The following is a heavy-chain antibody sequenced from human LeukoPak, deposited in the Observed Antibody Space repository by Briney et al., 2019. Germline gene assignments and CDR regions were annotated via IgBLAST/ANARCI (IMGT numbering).Heavy chain of an antibody. CDR1: GGSISSSSYY. CDR2: IYYSGST. J-gene: IGHJ5*02. V-gene: IGHV4-39*07. CDR3: ARRYCSSTSCHTSWFDP. D-gene: IGHD2-2*01. Sequence: SETVSLTCTVSGGSISSSSYYWSWIRQPPGKGLEWIGSIYYSGSTYYNPSLKSRVTISVDTSKNQFSLKLSSVTAADTAVYYCARRYCSSTSCHTSWFDPWGQGTLVTVSS.